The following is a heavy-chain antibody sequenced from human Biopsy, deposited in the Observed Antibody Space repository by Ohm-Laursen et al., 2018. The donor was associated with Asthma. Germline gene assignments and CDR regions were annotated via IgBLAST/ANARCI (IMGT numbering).Heavy chain of an antibody. CDR2: INAGNGNT. Sequence: ASVKASCKASGYNFISFAIHWVSQAPGQRLEWMGWINAGNGNTKYSQKFQGRVTITRDTSATTAYMELSSLTSGDTAVYYCARDGNWCRLRNCSPPGYWFDPWGQGTLVTVSS. CDR3: ARDGNWCRLRNCSPPGYWFDP. J-gene: IGHJ5*02. V-gene: IGHV1-3*01. CDR1: GYNFISFA. D-gene: IGHD2-8*02.